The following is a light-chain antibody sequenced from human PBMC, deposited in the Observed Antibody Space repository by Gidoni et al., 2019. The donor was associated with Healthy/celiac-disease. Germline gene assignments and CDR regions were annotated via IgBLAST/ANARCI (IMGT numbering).Light chain of an antibody. CDR2: EVS. Sequence: QSALTQPASVSGSPGPSITISCTGTSSDVGGYNYVSWYQQHPGKAPKLMIYEVSNRPSGLPDRFSGSKSGNTASLTISGLQAEDEADYYCSSYTSSSTLYVVFGGGTKLTVL. V-gene: IGLV2-14*01. J-gene: IGLJ2*01. CDR1: SSDVGGYNY. CDR3: SSYTSSSTLYVV.